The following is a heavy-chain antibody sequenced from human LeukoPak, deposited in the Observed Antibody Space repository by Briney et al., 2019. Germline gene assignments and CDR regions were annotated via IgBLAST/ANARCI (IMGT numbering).Heavy chain of an antibody. J-gene: IGHJ4*02. Sequence: ASETLSLTCTVSGVSISSGTNYWSWIRQPPGKGLEWIGEINHSGSTNYNPSLKSRVTISVDTSKNQFSLKLSSVTAADTAVYYCARLGIAAAGDLDYWGQGTLVTVSS. D-gene: IGHD6-13*01. CDR3: ARLGIAAAGDLDY. CDR1: GVSISSGTNY. CDR2: INHSGST. V-gene: IGHV4-39*07.